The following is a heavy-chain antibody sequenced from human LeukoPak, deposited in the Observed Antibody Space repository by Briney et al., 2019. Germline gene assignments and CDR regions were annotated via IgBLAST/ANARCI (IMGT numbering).Heavy chain of an antibody. CDR2: MNPNSGNT. CDR3: ARGRRYYDFWSGYYPDY. Sequence: ASVKVSCKASGYTFTSHDINWVRQATGQGLEWMGWMNPNSGNTGYAQKFQGRVTMTRNTSISTAYMELSSLRSEDTAVYYCARGRRYYDFWSGYYPDYWGQGTLVTVSS. CDR1: GYTFTSHD. J-gene: IGHJ4*02. D-gene: IGHD3-3*01. V-gene: IGHV1-8*01.